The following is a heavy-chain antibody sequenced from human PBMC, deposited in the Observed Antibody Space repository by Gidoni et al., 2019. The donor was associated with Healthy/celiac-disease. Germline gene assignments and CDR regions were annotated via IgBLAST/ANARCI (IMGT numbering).Heavy chain of an antibody. CDR2: IKRKTDGGTK. CDR3: TTPPAVGAIH. V-gene: IGHV3-15*07. J-gene: IGHJ4*02. Sequence: EVQLVESGGGLVKPGGSLSLSCAASGFTFSNSWMNWVRQAPGKGLEWVGRIKRKTDGGTKDYAAPVKGRFTISRDDSKNTLYLQMNSLKTEETAVYYCTTPPAVGAIHWGQGTLVTVSS. CDR1: GFTFSNSW. D-gene: IGHD1-26*01.